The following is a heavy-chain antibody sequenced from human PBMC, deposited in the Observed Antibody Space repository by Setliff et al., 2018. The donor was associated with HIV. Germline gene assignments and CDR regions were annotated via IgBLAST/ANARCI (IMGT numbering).Heavy chain of an antibody. CDR2: SIPILGIG. Sequence: SVKVSCKATGGTFSSYTISWVRQAPGQGLEWMGRSIPILGIGNDEQAQKFKGRVTFTADKSTSTVYMELSSLRSEDTAVYYCARCGAGEWHLYMDVWGKGTAVTVSS. V-gene: IGHV1-69*02. CDR3: ARCGAGEWHLYMDV. CDR1: GGTFSSYT. J-gene: IGHJ6*03. D-gene: IGHD3-16*01.